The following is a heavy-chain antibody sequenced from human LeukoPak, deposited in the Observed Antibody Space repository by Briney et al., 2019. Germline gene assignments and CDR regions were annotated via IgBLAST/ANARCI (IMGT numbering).Heavy chain of an antibody. J-gene: IGHJ4*02. Sequence: SETLSLTCTVSGGSISSSSYYWSWIRQPAGKGLEWIGRIYTSGSTNYNPSLKSRVTMSVDTSKNQFSLKLSSVAAADTAVYYCARDPITFGGVGDYWGQGTLVTVSS. CDR2: IYTSGST. CDR1: GGSISSSSYY. CDR3: ARDPITFGGVGDY. V-gene: IGHV4-61*02. D-gene: IGHD3-16*01.